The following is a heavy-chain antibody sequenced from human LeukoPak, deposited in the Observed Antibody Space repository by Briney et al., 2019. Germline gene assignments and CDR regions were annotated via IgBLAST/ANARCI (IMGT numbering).Heavy chain of an antibody. CDR1: GYTFTNYG. J-gene: IGHJ4*02. Sequence: ASVKVSCKASGYTFTNYGISWVRQAPGQGLEWMGWISSHNGNIKYAQNLQGRVTMTTDTSTSTAYMELRSLRSDDTAVYYCARDLFVVAFDYWGQGTLVTVSS. CDR3: ARDLFVVAFDY. CDR2: ISSHNGNI. V-gene: IGHV1-18*01. D-gene: IGHD2-15*01.